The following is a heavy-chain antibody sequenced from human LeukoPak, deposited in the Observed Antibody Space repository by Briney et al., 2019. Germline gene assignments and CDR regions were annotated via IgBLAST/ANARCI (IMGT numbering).Heavy chain of an antibody. D-gene: IGHD4/OR15-4a*01. CDR2: ISWNSGSI. J-gene: IGHJ6*02. V-gene: IGHV3-9*01. Sequence: PGGSLLLSCAASGFPFDDYAMHWVRPAPGKGLEWVSGISWNSGSIGYADSVKGRFTISRDNAKNSLYLQMNSLRAEDTALYYCAKSIRDYGHYYYYGMDVWGQGTTVTVSS. CDR3: AKSIRDYGHYYYYGMDV. CDR1: GFPFDDYA.